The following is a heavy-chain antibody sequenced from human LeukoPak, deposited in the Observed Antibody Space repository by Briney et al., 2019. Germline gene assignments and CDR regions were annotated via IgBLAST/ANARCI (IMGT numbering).Heavy chain of an antibody. D-gene: IGHD5-12*01. CDR2: ISSSGSTI. CDR1: GFTFSSYE. CDR3: AIDGSGYDTYFDY. V-gene: IGHV3-48*03. Sequence: GGSLRLSCAASGFTFSSYEMNWVRQAPGKGLEWVSYISSSGSTIYYADSVEGRFTISRDNAKNSLYLEMNSLRAEDTAVYYCAIDGSGYDTYFDYWGPGTLVTVSS. J-gene: IGHJ4*02.